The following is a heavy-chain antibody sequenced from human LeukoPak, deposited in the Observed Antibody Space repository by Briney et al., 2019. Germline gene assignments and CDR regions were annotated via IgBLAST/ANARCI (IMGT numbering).Heavy chain of an antibody. D-gene: IGHD4-23*01. V-gene: IGHV3-23*01. Sequence: PGGSLRLSCAASGFTFNNYAMSWVRQAPGKGLEWVSAISGSGVSTYYADSVKGRFTISRDNAKNTLYLQMNSLRAEDTAVYYCARKYGGNPSLGDYWGQGTLVTVSS. CDR3: ARKYGGNPSLGDY. J-gene: IGHJ4*02. CDR1: GFTFNNYA. CDR2: ISGSGVST.